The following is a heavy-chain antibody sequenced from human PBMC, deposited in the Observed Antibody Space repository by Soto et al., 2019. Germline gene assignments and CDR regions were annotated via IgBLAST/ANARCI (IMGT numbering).Heavy chain of an antibody. CDR2: IYSGGST. J-gene: IGHJ4*02. CDR1: GFTVSSNY. D-gene: IGHD2-2*01. Sequence: GGSLRLSCAASGFTVSSNYMSWVRQAPGKGLEWVSVIYSGGSTYYADSVKGRFTISRHNSKNTLYLQLSSLRAEDTAVYYCAKRSPNYFDSWGQGTLVTVSS. CDR3: AKRSPNYFDS. V-gene: IGHV3-53*01.